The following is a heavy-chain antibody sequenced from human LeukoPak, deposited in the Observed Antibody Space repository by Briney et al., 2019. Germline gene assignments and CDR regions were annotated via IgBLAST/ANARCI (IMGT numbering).Heavy chain of an antibody. D-gene: IGHD3-22*01. J-gene: IGHJ4*02. Sequence: PGESLRLSCAAPGFIFSTYAMHWVRQAPGKGLEYVSSISHTGESTFYANSVRDRFTISRDNSKNTLSLQMGSLRTEDMAFYYCARAYYYDTSVTPDYWGQGTLVTVSS. V-gene: IGHV3-64*01. CDR2: ISHTGEST. CDR3: ARAYYYDTSVTPDY. CDR1: GFIFSTYA.